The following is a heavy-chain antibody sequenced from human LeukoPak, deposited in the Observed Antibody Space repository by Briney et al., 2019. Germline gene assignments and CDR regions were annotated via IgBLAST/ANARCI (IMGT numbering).Heavy chain of an antibody. V-gene: IGHV3-23*01. D-gene: IGHD2-2*01. CDR2: FSGSGGST. J-gene: IGHJ4*02. CDR1: GFPLSNYA. CDR3: AKVFCTSISCPFDY. Sequence: PGGSLRLSCAASGFPLSNYAMSWVRQTPGKGLEWLSAFSGSGGSTYYEDSVEGRFTISRDNSKNTLYLQMNSLRAEDTAVYYCAKVFCTSISCPFDYWGQGTLVTVSS.